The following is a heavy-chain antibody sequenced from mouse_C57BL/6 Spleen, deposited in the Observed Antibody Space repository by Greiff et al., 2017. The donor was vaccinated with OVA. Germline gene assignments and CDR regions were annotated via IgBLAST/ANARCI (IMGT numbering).Heavy chain of an antibody. V-gene: IGHV14-1*01. J-gene: IGHJ4*01. CDR1: GFNIKDYY. CDR3: TRYGSSYYAMDY. Sequence: VQLQQSGAELVRPGASVQLSCTASGFNIKDYYMHWVKQRPEQGLEWIGRIDPEDGDTEYAPKFQGKATMTADTSSNTAYLQLSSLTSEDTAVYYCTRYGSSYYAMDYWGQGTSVTVSS. D-gene: IGHD1-1*01. CDR2: IDPEDGDT.